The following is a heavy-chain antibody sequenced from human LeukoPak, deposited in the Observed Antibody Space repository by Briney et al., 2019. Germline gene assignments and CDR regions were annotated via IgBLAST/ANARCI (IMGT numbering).Heavy chain of an antibody. V-gene: IGHV4-34*01. D-gene: IGHD3-10*01. CDR2: FNHNWGA. Sequence: SETLSLTCAVYSGSFSGYYWTWFRQPPGKGLEWIGEFNHNWGAKYNPSLKSRVTISVDTSNNHLSLSLNSVTTADTAVYYCAASLWFGIYPDYWGQGSLVTVSS. J-gene: IGHJ4*02. CDR1: SGSFSGYY. CDR3: AASLWFGIYPDY.